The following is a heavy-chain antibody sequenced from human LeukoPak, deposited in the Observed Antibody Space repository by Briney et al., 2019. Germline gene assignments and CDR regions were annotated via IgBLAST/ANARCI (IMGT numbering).Heavy chain of an antibody. CDR3: ALYNFGHFDY. D-gene: IGHD5-18*01. J-gene: IGHJ4*02. V-gene: IGHV3-11*01. Sequence: PGGSLRLSCAASGFIFSDYYMSWVRQAPGQGLEWVSYISSDGSSMYYADSVKGRFTISRDNTKNSLYLQMNRLRAEDTAVYYCALYNFGHFDYWGQGTLVPVYS. CDR2: ISSDGSSM. CDR1: GFIFSDYY.